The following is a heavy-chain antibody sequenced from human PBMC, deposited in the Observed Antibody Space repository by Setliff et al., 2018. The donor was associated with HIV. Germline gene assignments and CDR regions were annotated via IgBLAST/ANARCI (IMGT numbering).Heavy chain of an antibody. CDR3: ARRGRDGVLIVFATGFDP. J-gene: IGHJ5*02. V-gene: IGHV4-31*03. Sequence: SETLSLTCTVSGGSISSGGYYWGWIRQHPGKGLEWIGYIYYSGSTYYNPSLKSRVTISVDTSKNQFSLKLSSVTAADTAVYYCARRGRDGVLIVFATGFDPWGQGTLVTVSS. CDR1: GGSISSGGYY. D-gene: IGHD2-8*01. CDR2: IYYSGST.